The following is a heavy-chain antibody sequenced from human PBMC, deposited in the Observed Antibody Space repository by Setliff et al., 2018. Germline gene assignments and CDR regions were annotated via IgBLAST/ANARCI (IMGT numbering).Heavy chain of an antibody. D-gene: IGHD5-12*01. V-gene: IGHV4-59*01. Sequence: SETLSLTCTVSDGSLSTYYWSWIRQPPGKGLEFIGYVYYSGTANSSPSLRSRLTISVDTSKNQFSLKLRSVTAADTAVYYCARGGTFRYFDFWGQGAPVTVSS. CDR2: VYYSGTA. CDR1: DGSLSTYY. CDR3: ARGGTFRYFDF. J-gene: IGHJ4*02.